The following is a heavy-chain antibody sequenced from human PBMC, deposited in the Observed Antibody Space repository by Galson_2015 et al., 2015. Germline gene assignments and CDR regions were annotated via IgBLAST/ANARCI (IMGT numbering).Heavy chain of an antibody. Sequence: SLRLSCAASGFPVGSSDLSWVRQAPGRGLEGVSVIGANGITYYADSVKGRFTISRDSSKNTVYLQMNSLTAEDTAIYYCAGFDSSGYNLRGTLMDYWGQGTLFTVSS. J-gene: IGHJ4*02. CDR2: IGANGIT. CDR3: AGFDSSGYNLRGTLMDY. V-gene: IGHV3-53*01. D-gene: IGHD3-22*01. CDR1: GFPVGSSD.